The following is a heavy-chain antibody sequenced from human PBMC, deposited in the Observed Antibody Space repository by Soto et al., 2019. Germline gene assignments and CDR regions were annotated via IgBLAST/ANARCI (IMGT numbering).Heavy chain of an antibody. J-gene: IGHJ3*02. CDR1: GFTVSRNY. CDR3: ARGYRVEAATGGAFDI. D-gene: IGHD2-15*01. V-gene: IGHV3-66*01. Sequence: EVQLVESGGGLVQPGGSLRLSCAASGFTVSRNYMSWVRQAPGTGLEWVSVIYKDGSTYYADSVKGRFTVSRDNSKTTLYLQMNSLRSEDTAVYYCARGYRVEAATGGAFDIWGQGTIVIFAS. CDR2: IYKDGST.